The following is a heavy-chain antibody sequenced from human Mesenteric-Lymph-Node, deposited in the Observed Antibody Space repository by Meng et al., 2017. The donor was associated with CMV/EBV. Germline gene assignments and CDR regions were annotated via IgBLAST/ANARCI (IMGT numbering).Heavy chain of an antibody. CDR3: ARVSCTNPRCYHVSCGMDV. J-gene: IGHJ6*02. D-gene: IGHD2-2*01. CDR1: GGTFSSYA. Sequence: SVKVSCKASGGTFSSYAISWVRQAPGQGLEWMGGIIPILGIANYAQKFQGRVTITADKSTSTAYMELSRLRSEDTAVYYCARVSCTNPRCYHVSCGMDVWGQGTTVTVSS. V-gene: IGHV1-69*10. CDR2: IIPILGIA.